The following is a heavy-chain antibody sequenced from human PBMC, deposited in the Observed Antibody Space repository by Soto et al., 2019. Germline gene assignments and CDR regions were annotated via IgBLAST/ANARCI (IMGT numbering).Heavy chain of an antibody. Sequence: EVQLVESGGGLVQPGGSLRLSCAASGFTFSSSTMNWVRQAPGKGLEWVSYISSSSIAIYYADSVKGRFTISRDNAKNSLYLQRNSLRAEDTAVYYCARLRGSSNWETPSWGQGTLVTVSS. CDR1: GFTFSSST. CDR3: ARLRGSSNWETPS. V-gene: IGHV3-48*01. D-gene: IGHD6-13*01. CDR2: ISSSSIAI. J-gene: IGHJ4*02.